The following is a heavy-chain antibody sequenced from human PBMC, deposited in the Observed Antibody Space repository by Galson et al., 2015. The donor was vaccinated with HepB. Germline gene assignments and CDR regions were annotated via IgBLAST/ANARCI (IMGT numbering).Heavy chain of an antibody. J-gene: IGHJ3*02. Sequence: SLRLSCAASGFTFSSYSMNWVRQAPGKGLEWVSSISSSSSYIYYADSVKGRFTISRDNAKNSLYLQMNSLRAEDTAVYYCARGSPLGAFDIWGQGTMVTVSS. CDR3: ARGSPLGAFDI. CDR1: GFTFSSYS. CDR2: ISSSSSYI. V-gene: IGHV3-21*01.